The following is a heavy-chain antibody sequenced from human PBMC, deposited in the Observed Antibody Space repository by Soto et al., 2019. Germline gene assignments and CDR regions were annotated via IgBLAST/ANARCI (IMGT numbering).Heavy chain of an antibody. Sequence: HPGGSLRLSCAASGFTFSSYAMHWVRQAPGKGLEWVAVISYDGSNKYYADSVKGRFTISRDNSKNTLYLQMNSLSAEDTAVYYCARGSWYSSSAGRSGWFDPWGQGTLVTVSS. V-gene: IGHV3-30-3*01. J-gene: IGHJ5*02. CDR2: ISYDGSNK. D-gene: IGHD6-6*01. CDR1: GFTFSSYA. CDR3: ARGSWYSSSAGRSGWFDP.